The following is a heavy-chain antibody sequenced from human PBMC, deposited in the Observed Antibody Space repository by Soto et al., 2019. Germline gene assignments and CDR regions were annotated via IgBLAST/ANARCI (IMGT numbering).Heavy chain of an antibody. CDR1: GYTFTSYA. Sequence: ASVKVSCKASGYTFTSYAMHWVRQAPGQRLEWMGWINAGNGNTKYSQKFQGRVTITRDTSASTAYLQWSSLKASDTAMYYCARTYNWNYQSFYYGMDVWGQGTTVTVSS. V-gene: IGHV1-3*01. CDR2: INAGNGNT. D-gene: IGHD1-7*01. CDR3: ARTYNWNYQSFYYGMDV. J-gene: IGHJ6*02.